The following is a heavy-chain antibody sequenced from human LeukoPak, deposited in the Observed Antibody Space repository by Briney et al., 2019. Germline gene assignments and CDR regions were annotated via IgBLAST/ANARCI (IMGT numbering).Heavy chain of an antibody. V-gene: IGHV3-74*01. J-gene: IGHJ4*02. D-gene: IGHD3-10*01. CDR1: GFTFSRYW. CDR2: INTDGTST. Sequence: GGSLRLSCAASGFTFSRYWMFWVRQAPGKGLVWVSRINTDGTSTNYADSVKGRFTISRDDSKNTLYLQMNSLKTEDTAVYYCAKDRAFQAAGVTDYWGQGTLVTVSS. CDR3: AKDRAFQAAGVTDY.